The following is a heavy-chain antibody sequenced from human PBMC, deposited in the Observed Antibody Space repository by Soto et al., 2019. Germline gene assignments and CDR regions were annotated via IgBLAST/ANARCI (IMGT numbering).Heavy chain of an antibody. D-gene: IGHD6-13*01. CDR3: ARDRFRGPPAEDIAAAGIDYYFDY. CDR2: ISYDGSNK. J-gene: IGHJ4*02. CDR1: GFTFSSYA. V-gene: IGHV3-30-3*01. Sequence: PWGSLRLSCAASGFTFSSYAMHWVRQAPGKGLEWVAVISYDGSNKYYADSVKGRFTISRDNSKNTLYLQMNSLRAEDTAVYYCARDRFRGPPAEDIAAAGIDYYFDYWGQGTLVTVSS.